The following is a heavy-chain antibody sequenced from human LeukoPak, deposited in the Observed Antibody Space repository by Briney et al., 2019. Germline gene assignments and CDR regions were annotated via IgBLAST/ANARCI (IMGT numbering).Heavy chain of an antibody. CDR2: IRKRPNSYTT. V-gene: IGHV3-72*01. CDR1: GFTFSDHF. CDR3: ARVSTTVAGSDYLDY. J-gene: IGHJ4*02. Sequence: PGGSLRLSCAASGFTFSDHFMDWVRQAPGKGLEWVGRIRKRPNSYTTEYAASVQGRFAISRDDSKNSLYLQMYSLKTEDTAVYYCARVSTTVAGSDYLDYWGQGTQVTISS. D-gene: IGHD6-19*01.